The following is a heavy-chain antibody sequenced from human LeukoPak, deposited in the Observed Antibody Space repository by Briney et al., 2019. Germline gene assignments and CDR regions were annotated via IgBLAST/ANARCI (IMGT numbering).Heavy chain of an antibody. J-gene: IGHJ4*02. Sequence: ASVKVSCKASGGTFSSYAISWVRQAPGQELEWMGGITPIFGTANYAQKFQGRVTITADESTSTAYMELSSLRSEDTAVYYCARDKLRGSHIYTFDYWGQGTLVTVSS. V-gene: IGHV1-69*13. CDR2: ITPIFGTA. CDR1: GGTFSSYA. CDR3: ARDKLRGSHIYTFDY. D-gene: IGHD3-16*01.